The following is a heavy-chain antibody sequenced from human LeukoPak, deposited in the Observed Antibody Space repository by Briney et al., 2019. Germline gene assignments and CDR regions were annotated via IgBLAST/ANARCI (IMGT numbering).Heavy chain of an antibody. Sequence: SETLSLTCTVSGGSISSGGYYWSWIRQHPGKGLEWIGYIYYSGSTYYNPSLKSRVTISVDTSKNQFSLKLSSVTAADTAVYYCARGGVVRGVIITNPDYWGQGTLVTASS. V-gene: IGHV4-31*03. CDR2: IYYSGST. CDR3: ARGGVVRGVIITNPDY. J-gene: IGHJ4*02. CDR1: GGSISSGGYY. D-gene: IGHD3-10*01.